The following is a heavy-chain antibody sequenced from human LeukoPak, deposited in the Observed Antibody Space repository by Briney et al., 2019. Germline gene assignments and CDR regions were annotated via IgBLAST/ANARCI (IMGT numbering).Heavy chain of an antibody. CDR3: ARPTGSYGFDI. D-gene: IGHD4-17*01. CDR1: GFTFSTYS. V-gene: IGHV3-48*01. CDR2: ISGRSESK. Sequence: WVSLTLSCSASGFTFSTYSMNWVRQAPGKGREGVSYISGRSESKSYADSVKGRFTISRDNAKNSLYLQMNSLRVEDTALYYCARPTGSYGFDIWGQGAMVTVSS. J-gene: IGHJ3*02.